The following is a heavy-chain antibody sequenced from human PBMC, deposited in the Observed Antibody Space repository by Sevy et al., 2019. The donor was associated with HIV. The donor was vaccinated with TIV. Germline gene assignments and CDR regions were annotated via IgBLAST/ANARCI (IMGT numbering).Heavy chain of an antibody. V-gene: IGHV4-31*03. CDR3: ALTVTTKGYAFDI. CDR2: IYYSGST. CDR1: GGSISSGGYY. Sequence: SETLSLTCTVSGGSISSGGYYWSWIRQHPGKSLEWIGYIYYSGSTYYNPSLKSRVTISVDTSKNQFSLKLSSVTAADTAVYYCALTVTTKGYAFDIWGQGTMVTVS. D-gene: IGHD4-17*01. J-gene: IGHJ3*02.